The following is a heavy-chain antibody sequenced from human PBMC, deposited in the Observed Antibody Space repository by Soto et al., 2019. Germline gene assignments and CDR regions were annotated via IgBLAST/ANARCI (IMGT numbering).Heavy chain of an antibody. V-gene: IGHV3-33*01. D-gene: IGHD5-18*01. CDR2: IWYDGSNK. CDR1: GFTFSSSG. CDR3: ASERGYSYGYTVDY. Sequence: PGGSLRLSCAASGFTFSSSGMHWVRQAPGKGLEWVAVIWYDGSNKYYADSVKGRFTISRDNSKNTLYLQMNSLRAEDTAVYYCASERGYSYGYTVDYWGQGTLVTVS. J-gene: IGHJ4*02.